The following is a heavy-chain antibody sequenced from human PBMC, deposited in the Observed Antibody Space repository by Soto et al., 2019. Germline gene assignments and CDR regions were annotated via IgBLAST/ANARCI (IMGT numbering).Heavy chain of an antibody. V-gene: IGHV3-23*01. CDR3: GKGGGYYDSSVYTFFDS. CDR1: GFTFSSYA. CDR2: ISGSGGST. J-gene: IGHJ4*02. D-gene: IGHD3-22*01. Sequence: HPGGSLRLSCAASGFTFSSYAMSWVRQAPGKGLEWVSAISGSGGSTYYADSVKGRFTISRDNSKNTLYLQMNSLRAEDTAVYYCGKGGGYYDSSVYTFFDSGGKGPLVT.